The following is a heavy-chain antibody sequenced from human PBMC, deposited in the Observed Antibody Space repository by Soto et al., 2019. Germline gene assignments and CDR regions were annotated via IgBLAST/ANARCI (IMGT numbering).Heavy chain of an antibody. CDR2: ISYDGSNK. J-gene: IGHJ4*02. V-gene: IGHV3-30-3*01. D-gene: IGHD5-18*01. CDR1: GFTFSSYA. CDR3: ACTAMAMGY. Sequence: GGSLRLSCAASGFTFSSYAMHWVRQAPGKGLEWVAVISYDGSNKYYADSVKGRFTITRDNSKNTLYLQMNSLRAEDTAVYYCACTAMAMGYWGQGTLVTVSS.